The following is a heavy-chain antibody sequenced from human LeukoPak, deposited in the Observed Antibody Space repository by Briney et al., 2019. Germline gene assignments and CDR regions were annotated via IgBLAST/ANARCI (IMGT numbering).Heavy chain of an antibody. CDR1: GYTFTSYA. D-gene: IGHD3-10*01. CDR3: ARDIYPPEKVLWFGELSLPSMDV. CDR2: ISAYNGNT. J-gene: IGHJ6*02. Sequence: ASVKVSCKASGYTFTSYAMNWVRQAPGQGLEWMGWISAYNGNTNYAQKLQGRVTMTTDTSTSTAYMELRSLRSDDTAVYYCARDIYPPEKVLWFGELSLPSMDVWGQGTTVTVSS. V-gene: IGHV1-18*01.